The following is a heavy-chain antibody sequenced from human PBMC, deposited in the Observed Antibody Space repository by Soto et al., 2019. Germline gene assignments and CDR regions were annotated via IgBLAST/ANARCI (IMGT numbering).Heavy chain of an antibody. J-gene: IGHJ5*02. D-gene: IGHD6-6*01. Sequence: SETLSLTCTVSGGSISSGGYYWSWIRQHPGKGLEWIGYIYYSGRTYYNPSLHSRVSIAVDTTENQFSLKLTSVTAADTSVYYCARGSFYSSSSWFDPWGRGTLVTVSS. CDR2: IYYSGRT. CDR1: GGSISSGGYY. CDR3: ARGSFYSSSSWFDP. V-gene: IGHV4-31*03.